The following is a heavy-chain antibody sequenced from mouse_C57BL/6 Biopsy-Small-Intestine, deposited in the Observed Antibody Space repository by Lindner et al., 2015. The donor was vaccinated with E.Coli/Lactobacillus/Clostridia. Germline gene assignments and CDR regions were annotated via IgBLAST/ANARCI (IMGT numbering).Heavy chain of an antibody. CDR2: ISAYNGNT. Sequence: SVKVSCKASGYTLPSYGIGWVRQAPGQGLEWMGWISAYNGNTNYAQKLQGRVTMTTDTSTSTAYMELRSLRSDDTAVYYCARSEYSSSSDYWGQGTLVTVSS. J-gene: IGHJ4*01. V-gene: IGHV1-7*01. D-gene: IGHD6-2*01. CDR1: GYTLPSYG. CDR3: ARSEYSSSSDY.